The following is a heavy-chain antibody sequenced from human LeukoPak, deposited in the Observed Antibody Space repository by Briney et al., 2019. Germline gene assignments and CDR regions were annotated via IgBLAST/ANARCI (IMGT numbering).Heavy chain of an antibody. D-gene: IGHD3-3*01. CDR3: AKISSVDSWSPFDY. V-gene: IGHV3-7*05. J-gene: IGHJ4*02. CDR2: IRQDGGEK. Sequence: GGSLRLSCTASGLTFSSYWMSWVRQTPGKGLEWVANIRQDGGEKYYLDSVRGRFTISRDNAKSSLYLQMNPLRAEDTAVYYCAKISSVDSWSPFDYWGQGTLVTVSS. CDR1: GLTFSSYW.